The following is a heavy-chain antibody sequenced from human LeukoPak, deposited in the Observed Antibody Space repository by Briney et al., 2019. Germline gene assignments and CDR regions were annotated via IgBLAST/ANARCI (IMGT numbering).Heavy chain of an antibody. J-gene: IGHJ4*02. Sequence: GGSLRLSCAASGFTFRSYGMHWVRQAPGKGLEWVAVISYDGSKKYYADSVKGRFTISRDNSKDTLYLQMNSLRGEDTAVYYCAKIVGSGDYWGQGTLATVSS. D-gene: IGHD1-26*01. CDR2: ISYDGSKK. CDR3: AKIVGSGDY. CDR1: GFTFRSYG. V-gene: IGHV3-30*18.